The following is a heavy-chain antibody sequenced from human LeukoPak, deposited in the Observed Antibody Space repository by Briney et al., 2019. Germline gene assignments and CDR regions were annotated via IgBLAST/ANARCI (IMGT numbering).Heavy chain of an antibody. V-gene: IGHV1-18*01. D-gene: IGHD6-13*01. J-gene: IGHJ6*03. CDR2: ISAYNGNT. CDR1: GYTFTSYG. CDR3: ARNSQGAAAGTYQDYYYYYMDV. Sequence: ASVKVSCKASGYTFTSYGISWVRQAPGQGLEWMGWISAYNGNTNYAQKFQGRVTMTRDTSTSAVYMELSSLRSEDTAVYYCARNSQGAAAGTYQDYYYYYMDVWGKGTTVTVSS.